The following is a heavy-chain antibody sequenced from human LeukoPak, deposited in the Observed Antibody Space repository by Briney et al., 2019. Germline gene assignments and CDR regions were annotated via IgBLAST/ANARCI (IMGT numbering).Heavy chain of an antibody. Sequence: ASVKVSCKVSGYTLTELSMHWVRQAPGKGLEWMGGFDPEDGETIHAQKFQGRVTMTEDTSTDTAYMELSSLRSEDTAVYYCAPFRGYNYGFDYWGQGTLVTVSS. J-gene: IGHJ4*02. D-gene: IGHD5-18*01. V-gene: IGHV1-24*01. CDR3: APFRGYNYGFDY. CDR1: GYTLTELS. CDR2: FDPEDGET.